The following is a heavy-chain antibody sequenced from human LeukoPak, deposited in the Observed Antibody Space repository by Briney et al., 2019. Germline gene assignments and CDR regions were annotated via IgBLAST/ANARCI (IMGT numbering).Heavy chain of an antibody. CDR1: GCTLTELP. Sequence: ASVKVSCKVSGCTLTELPMHWVRQAPGKGLEWMGGFHPEDGETIYAQKFQGRVTMTGDTSTDTAYMELSSLRSEDTAVYYCATLLLWFGTAPGYFDYWGQGTLVTVSS. CDR2: FHPEDGET. V-gene: IGHV1-24*01. CDR3: ATLLLWFGTAPGYFDY. D-gene: IGHD3-10*01. J-gene: IGHJ4*02.